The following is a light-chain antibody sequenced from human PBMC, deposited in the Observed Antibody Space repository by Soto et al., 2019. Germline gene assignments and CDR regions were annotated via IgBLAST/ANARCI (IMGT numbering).Light chain of an antibody. CDR3: QQRSNGPPVT. CDR1: QSVSSY. V-gene: IGKV3-11*01. CDR2: DAS. J-gene: IGKJ4*01. Sequence: EVVMPQSTNTLSASPGERCIPSCMASQSVSSYLAWHQQKPGQAPRLLIYDASTRATGIPARFSGSGSGTDFTLTISSLEPEDFAVYYCQQRSNGPPVTFGGGTKVDTK.